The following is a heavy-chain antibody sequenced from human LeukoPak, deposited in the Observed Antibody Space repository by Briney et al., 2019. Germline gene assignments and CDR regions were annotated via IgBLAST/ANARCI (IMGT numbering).Heavy chain of an antibody. CDR3: ARAMVRGVITPYYFDY. Sequence: GGSLRLSCAASGFTFSSYAMHWVRQAPGKGLEWVAVISYDGSNKYYADSVKGRFTTSRDNSKNTLYLQMNSLRAEDTAVYYCARAMVRGVITPYYFDYWGQGTLVTVSS. J-gene: IGHJ4*02. CDR2: ISYDGSNK. CDR1: GFTFSSYA. V-gene: IGHV3-30-3*01. D-gene: IGHD3-10*01.